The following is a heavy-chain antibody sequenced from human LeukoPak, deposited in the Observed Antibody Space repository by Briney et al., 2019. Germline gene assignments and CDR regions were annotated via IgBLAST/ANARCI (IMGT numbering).Heavy chain of an antibody. CDR1: GGSFSGYY. CDR2: INHSGST. V-gene: IGHV4-34*01. CDR3: ARANYYYMDV. J-gene: IGHJ6*03. Sequence: SETLSLTCAVYGGSFSGYYWNWIRQPPGKGLEWIGEINHSGSTNYNPSLKSRVTISVDTSKNQFSLKLSSVTAADTAVYYCARANYYYMDVWGKGTTVTVSS.